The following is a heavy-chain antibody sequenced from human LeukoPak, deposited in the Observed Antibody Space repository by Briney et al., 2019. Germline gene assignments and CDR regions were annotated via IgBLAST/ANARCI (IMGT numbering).Heavy chain of an antibody. CDR1: GYTFTGYY. CDR2: INPNSGGT. V-gene: IGHV1-2*02. D-gene: IGHD5-18*01. J-gene: IGHJ4*02. Sequence: GASVKVSCKASGYTFTGYYMHWVRQAPGQGLEWMGWINPNSGGTNYAQKFQGRVTMSRDTSISTAYMELSRLRSDDTAVYYCAREEGYSYGFDYWGQGTLVTVSS. CDR3: AREEGYSYGFDY.